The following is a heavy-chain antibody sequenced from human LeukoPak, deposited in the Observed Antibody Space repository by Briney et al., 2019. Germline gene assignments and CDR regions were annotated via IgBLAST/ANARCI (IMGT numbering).Heavy chain of an antibody. Sequence: GGSLRLSCAGARFTFSSYSMNWVRQAPGKGLEWVSSISSSGSYIYYADSVKGRFTISRDNAKNSLYLQMNSLRAEDTAVYYCARPSWTSGSYFDYWGQGALVIVSS. J-gene: IGHJ4*02. D-gene: IGHD3-10*01. CDR3: ARPSWTSGSYFDY. CDR2: ISSSGSYI. V-gene: IGHV3-21*01. CDR1: RFTFSSYS.